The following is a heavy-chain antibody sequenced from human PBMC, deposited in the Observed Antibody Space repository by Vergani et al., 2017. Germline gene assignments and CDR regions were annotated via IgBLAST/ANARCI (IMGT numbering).Heavy chain of an antibody. D-gene: IGHD1-26*01. Sequence: EVQLVESGGGLVQPGRSLRLSCAASGFTFDDYAMHWVRQAPGKGLEWVSGISESGGSAYYANSVKGRFTISRDNSKNMLYLQMNSLRAEDTALYYCARGLRCFDLWGRGTLVTVSS. V-gene: IGHV3-23*04. CDR2: ISESGGSA. CDR1: GFTFDDYA. CDR3: ARGLRCFDL. J-gene: IGHJ2*01.